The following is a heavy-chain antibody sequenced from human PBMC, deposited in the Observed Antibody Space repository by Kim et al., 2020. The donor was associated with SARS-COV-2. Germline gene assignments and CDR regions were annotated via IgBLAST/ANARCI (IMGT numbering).Heavy chain of an antibody. D-gene: IGHD6-19*01. CDR2: ISYDGSNK. Sequence: GGSLRLSCAASGFTFRSYGMHWVRQAPGKGLEWVAVISYDGSNKYYADSVKGRFTISRDNSKNTLYLQMNSLRAEDTAVYYCAKELGQWLVYPMYYYYGMDVWGQGTTVTVSS. J-gene: IGHJ6*02. CDR3: AKELGQWLVYPMYYYYGMDV. CDR1: GFTFRSYG. V-gene: IGHV3-30*18.